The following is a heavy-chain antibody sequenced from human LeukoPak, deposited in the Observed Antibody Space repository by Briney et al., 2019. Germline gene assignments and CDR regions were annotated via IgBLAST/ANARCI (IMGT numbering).Heavy chain of an antibody. Sequence: ASVKVSCKASGYTFTSYDINWVRQATGQGLEWMGWMNPNSGNTGYAQKFQGRVIITRNTSISTAYMELSSLRSEDTAVYYCARAGCSSTSCQGANWFDPWGQGTLVTVSS. CDR1: GYTFTSYD. CDR2: MNPNSGNT. J-gene: IGHJ5*02. D-gene: IGHD2-2*01. CDR3: ARAGCSSTSCQGANWFDP. V-gene: IGHV1-8*03.